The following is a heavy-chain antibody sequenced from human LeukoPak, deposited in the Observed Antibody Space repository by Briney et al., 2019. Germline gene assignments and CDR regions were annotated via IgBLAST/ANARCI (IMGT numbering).Heavy chain of an antibody. CDR2: IKKKTDGGTT. CDR1: GFTFSNGW. CDR3: TTEYYYDSGGLFDY. J-gene: IGHJ4*02. D-gene: IGHD3-22*01. Sequence: GGSLRLSCAASGFTFSNGWMSWVRQAPGKGLEWVGRIKKKTDGGTTDYAAPVKGRFTISRDDSKNTLYLQMNSLKTEDTAVYYCTTEYYYDSGGLFDYWGQGTLVTVSS. V-gene: IGHV3-15*01.